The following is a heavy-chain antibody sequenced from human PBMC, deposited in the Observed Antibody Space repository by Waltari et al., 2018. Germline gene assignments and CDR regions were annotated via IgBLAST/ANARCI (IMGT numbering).Heavy chain of an antibody. D-gene: IGHD2-2*01. CDR1: GYSIISGSY. Sequence: QVQLQESGPGLVKPSETLSLTCTVSGYSIISGSYWVWIRQPPGKGLEWIGTIYHSGSTYYNPSLKSRVTTSVDTSKNQFSLRLSSVTAADTAVYYCARVAQPADSYYYYMDVWGKGTTVTISS. J-gene: IGHJ6*03. CDR2: IYHSGST. CDR3: ARVAQPADSYYYYMDV. V-gene: IGHV4-38-2*02.